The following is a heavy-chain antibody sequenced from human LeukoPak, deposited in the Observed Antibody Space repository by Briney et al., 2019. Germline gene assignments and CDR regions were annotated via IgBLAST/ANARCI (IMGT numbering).Heavy chain of an antibody. D-gene: IGHD2-2*01. Sequence: PGRSLRLSCAASGFTFSSYGMHWVRQAPGKGLEWVSYISSSSSTIYYADSVKGRFTISRDNAKNSLYLQMNSLRAEDTAVYYCARDRDIAVVPAQWNYMDVWGKGTTVTVSS. J-gene: IGHJ6*03. CDR3: ARDRDIAVVPAQWNYMDV. CDR2: ISSSSSTI. CDR1: GFTFSSYG. V-gene: IGHV3-48*04.